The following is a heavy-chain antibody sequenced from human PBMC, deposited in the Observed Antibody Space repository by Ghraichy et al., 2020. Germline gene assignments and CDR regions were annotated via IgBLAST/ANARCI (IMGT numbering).Heavy chain of an antibody. CDR2: ISGSGAIT. J-gene: IGHJ4*02. V-gene: IGHV3-23*01. CDR3: AKPSGGDWTQNPYYFDY. CDR1: GFTSSNYA. D-gene: IGHD2-21*02. Sequence: LSLTCAASGFTSSNYAMTWVRQAPGKGLEWVSSISGSGAITYYADSVKGRFTISRDTSRNTVYLQLNSLRAEDTAVYYCAKPSGGDWTQNPYYFDYWGQGTLVNVSS.